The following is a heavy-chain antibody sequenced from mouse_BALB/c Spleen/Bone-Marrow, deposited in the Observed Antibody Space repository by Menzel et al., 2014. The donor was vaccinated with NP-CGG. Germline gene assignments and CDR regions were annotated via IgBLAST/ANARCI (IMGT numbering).Heavy chain of an antibody. CDR1: GFNIKDTY. CDR3: ARNYGYGKSFAY. V-gene: IGHV14-3*02. CDR2: IDPAHGNT. J-gene: IGHJ3*01. D-gene: IGHD2-2*01. Sequence: EVQLQQSGAELVKPGASVKLSCTASGFNIKDTYMHWVKQRPEQGLERIGRIDPAHGNTKYDPKFQGKATITADTSSNTAYLQLSSLTSEDTAVYYCARNYGYGKSFAYWGQGTLVTVSA.